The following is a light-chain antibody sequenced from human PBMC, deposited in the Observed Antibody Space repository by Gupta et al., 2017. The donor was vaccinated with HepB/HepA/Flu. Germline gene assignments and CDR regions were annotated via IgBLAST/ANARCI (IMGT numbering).Light chain of an antibody. V-gene: IGKV2D-29*01. Sequence: DIVMTQTPLSLSVTPGQPASISCKSSQSLLHSSGRTFFYWFLQKPGQPPQLLIYEVSNRFSGVPERISGSGSGTDFTLKISRVEAEDVGVYYCKQSLQLPRTFGQGTKVEIK. J-gene: IGKJ1*01. CDR2: EVS. CDR3: KQSLQLPRT. CDR1: QSLLHSSGRTF.